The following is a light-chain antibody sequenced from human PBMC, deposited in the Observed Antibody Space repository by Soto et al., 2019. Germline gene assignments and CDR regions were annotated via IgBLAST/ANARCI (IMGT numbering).Light chain of an antibody. Sequence: EIFFAQSPGTLSFTLGEIATPSCRASQTIRSDLAWYQQKPGQAPRLLMFRTSSRATGFPARFSGSGSGTEFNLTISSLQSEDFGVYYCQQYNNWPRATFGGGTKVDIK. CDR2: RTS. CDR3: QQYNNWPRAT. CDR1: QTIRSD. V-gene: IGKV3-15*01. J-gene: IGKJ4*01.